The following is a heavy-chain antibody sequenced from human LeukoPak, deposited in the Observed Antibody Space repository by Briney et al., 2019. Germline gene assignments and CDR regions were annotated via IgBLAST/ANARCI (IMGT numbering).Heavy chain of an antibody. CDR1: GLTFNKYW. V-gene: IGHV3-7*01. CDR2: IKQDGSEK. CDR3: ARGGKATIMGGDY. Sequence: GGSLRLSCEASGLTFNKYWMTWVRQAPGKGLEWVANIKQDGSEKNYVDSVKGRFTISRDNAKNSLSLRMNSLSAEDTAVYYCARGGKATIMGGDYWGQGTLVTVSS. D-gene: IGHD5-24*01. J-gene: IGHJ4*02.